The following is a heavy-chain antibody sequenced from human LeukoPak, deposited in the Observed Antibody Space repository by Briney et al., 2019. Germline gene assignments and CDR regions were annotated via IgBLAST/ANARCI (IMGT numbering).Heavy chain of an antibody. CDR2: IYYSGST. D-gene: IGHD3-22*01. CDR1: GGSITSYY. V-gene: IGHV4-59*12. J-gene: IGHJ4*02. CDR3: ARTSGFFDSSGFYQQNPYYFQY. Sequence: PSETLSLTCTVSGGSITSYYLSWIRQPPGKGLEWIGYIYYSGSTNYNPSLKSRVTISVDTSKNQFSLNVTSVTGADTAVYYCARTSGFFDSSGFYQQNPYYFQYWGQGVLVTVSS.